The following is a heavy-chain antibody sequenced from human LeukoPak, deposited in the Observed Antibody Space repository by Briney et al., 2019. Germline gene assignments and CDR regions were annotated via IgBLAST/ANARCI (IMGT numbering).Heavy chain of an antibody. CDR3: ARPEVEGYCSGGSCSPAFY. CDR1: GFTFSDYY. J-gene: IGHJ4*02. CDR2: ISSSSSYT. D-gene: IGHD2-15*01. Sequence: GGSLRLSCAASGFTFSDYYMSWIRQAPGKGLEWVSYISSSSSYTNYADSVKGRFTISRDNAKNSLYLQMNSLRAEDTAVYYCARPEVEGYCSGGSCSPAFYWGQGTLVTVSS. V-gene: IGHV3-11*06.